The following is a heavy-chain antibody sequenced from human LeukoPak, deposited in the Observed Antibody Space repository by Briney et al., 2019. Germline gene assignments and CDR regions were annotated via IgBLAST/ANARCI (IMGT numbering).Heavy chain of an antibody. J-gene: IGHJ4*02. CDR1: GGSISSSSYY. CDR2: IYYSGST. Sequence: PSETLSLTCTVSGGSISSSSYYWGWIRQPPGKGLEWIGSIYYSGSTYYNPSLKSRVTISVDTSKNQFSLKLSSVTAADTAVYYCARVLGLWYFDYWGQGTLVTVSS. V-gene: IGHV4-39*01. D-gene: IGHD3/OR15-3a*01. CDR3: ARVLGLWYFDY.